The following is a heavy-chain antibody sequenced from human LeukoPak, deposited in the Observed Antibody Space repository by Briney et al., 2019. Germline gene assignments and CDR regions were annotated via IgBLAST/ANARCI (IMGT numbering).Heavy chain of an antibody. J-gene: IGHJ6*03. V-gene: IGHV5-51*01. CDR2: IYPGDSDT. D-gene: IGHD3-10*01. Sequence: PGESLKISCKGSGYSFTSYWIGWVRQMPGKGLEWMGIIYPGDSDTRYSPSFQGQVTISADKSISTAYLQWSSLKASDTAMYYCARHARGSGSYSYYYYYMGVWGKGTTVTVSS. CDR3: ARHARGSGSYSYYYYYMGV. CDR1: GYSFTSYW.